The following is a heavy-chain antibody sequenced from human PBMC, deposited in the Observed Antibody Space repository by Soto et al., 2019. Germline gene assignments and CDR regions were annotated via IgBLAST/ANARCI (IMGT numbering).Heavy chain of an antibody. CDR2: ISAYNGNT. Sequence: QVQLVQSGAEVKKPGASVKVSCKASGYTFTSYGISWVRQAPGQGLEWMGWISAYNGNTNYAQKLQGRVTMTTDTSTSTAYMELRSLRSDDTAVYYCARDRRRNYYDRSGGAWGFWGQGTLVTVSS. D-gene: IGHD3-22*01. CDR1: GYTFTSYG. CDR3: ARDRRRNYYDRSGGAWGF. V-gene: IGHV1-18*01. J-gene: IGHJ4*02.